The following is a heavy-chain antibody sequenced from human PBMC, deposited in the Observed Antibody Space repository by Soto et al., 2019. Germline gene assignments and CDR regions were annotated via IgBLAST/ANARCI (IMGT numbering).Heavy chain of an antibody. V-gene: IGHV1-24*01. CDR1: GYTLTELS. CDR3: ARTTAAGYYYGMDV. Sequence: GASVKVSCKVSGYTLTELSMHWVRQAPGKGLEWMGGFDPEDGETIYAQKFQGRVTMTEDTSTDTAYMELSSLRSEDTAVYYCARTTAAGYYYGMDVWGQGTTVTVSS. J-gene: IGHJ6*02. D-gene: IGHD1-7*01. CDR2: FDPEDGET.